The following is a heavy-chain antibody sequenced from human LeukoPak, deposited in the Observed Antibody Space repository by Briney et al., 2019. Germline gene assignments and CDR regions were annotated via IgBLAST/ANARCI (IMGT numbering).Heavy chain of an antibody. V-gene: IGHV3-30*03. Sequence: GGSLRLSCAASGFTFSSYGMHWVRQAPGKGLEWVAVISYDGSNKYYADSVKGRFTISRDNSKNTLYLQMNSLRAEDTALYHCARVSEAVADTTGPRDYYYYYMDVWGKGTTVTVSS. D-gene: IGHD6-19*01. CDR1: GFTFSSYG. CDR2: ISYDGSNK. CDR3: ARVSEAVADTTGPRDYYYYYMDV. J-gene: IGHJ6*03.